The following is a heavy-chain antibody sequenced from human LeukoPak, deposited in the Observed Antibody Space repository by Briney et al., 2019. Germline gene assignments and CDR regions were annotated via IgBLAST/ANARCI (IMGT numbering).Heavy chain of an antibody. V-gene: IGHV3-33*01. D-gene: IGHD3-22*01. CDR1: GFTFNNYG. CDR2: IWYDGSNK. J-gene: IGHJ4*02. CDR3: ARGQEYYYDSSAYSKFDY. Sequence: TGGSLRLSCAASGFTFNNYGMHWVRQAPGKGLEWVAAIWYDGSNKYYADSVNGRFTISRDNSKNTLYLQMNSLRAEDTALYYCARGQEYYYDSSAYSKFDYWGQGTLVTVSS.